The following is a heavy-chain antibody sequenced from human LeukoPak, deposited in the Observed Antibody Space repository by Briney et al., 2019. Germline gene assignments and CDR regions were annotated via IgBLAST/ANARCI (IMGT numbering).Heavy chain of an antibody. J-gene: IGHJ4*02. CDR1: GFILSSYY. D-gene: IGHD1-26*01. CDR3: TRGGGANYYGDYFDY. CDR2: MSYDETTA. V-gene: IGHV3-30*14. Sequence: GGSLRLSCAGSGFILSSYYMHWVRQAPDKGLEWVAVMSYDETTANYAGSVQGRFTVSRDNSKNTLFLQINSLRAEDMAMYFCTRGGGANYYGDYFDYWSQGTLVTVSS.